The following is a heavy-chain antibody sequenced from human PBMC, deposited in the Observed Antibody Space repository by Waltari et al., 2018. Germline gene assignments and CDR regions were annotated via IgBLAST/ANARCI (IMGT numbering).Heavy chain of an antibody. CDR2: IYYSGST. Sequence: QVQLQESGPGLVKPSETLSLTCTVSGGSISSYYWSWIRQPPGKGLEWIGYIYYSGSTNYNPALKSRVTISVDTSKNQFSLKLSSVTAADTAVYYCARGIYDSSPMNWGQGTLVTVSS. V-gene: IGHV4-59*01. CDR3: ARGIYDSSPMN. D-gene: IGHD3-22*01. CDR1: GGSISSYY. J-gene: IGHJ4*02.